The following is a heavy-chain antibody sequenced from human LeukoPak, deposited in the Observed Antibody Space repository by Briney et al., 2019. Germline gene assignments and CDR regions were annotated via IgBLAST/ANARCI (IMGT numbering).Heavy chain of an antibody. V-gene: IGHV3-33*08. CDR3: TSYDSSGDDVFDI. CDR2: IWYDGSNK. J-gene: IGHJ3*02. CDR1: GFPFNTYA. Sequence: GGSLRLSCAASGFPFNTYAMHWVRQAPGKGLEWVAVIWYDGSNKYYADSVKGRFTISRDNSKNTLYLQMNSLRAEDTAVYYCTSYDSSGDDVFDIWGQGTMVTVSS. D-gene: IGHD3-22*01.